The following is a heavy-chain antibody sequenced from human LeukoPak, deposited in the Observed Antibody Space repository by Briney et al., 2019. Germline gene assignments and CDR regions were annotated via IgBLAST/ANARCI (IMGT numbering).Heavy chain of an antibody. V-gene: IGHV3-64D*06. Sequence: TGGSLRLSCSASGFTFSSYAMHWVRQAPRKGLEYVSGINNNGGTTNYADSVRGRFTISRDNSKNTLFLQMRSLRAEDTAVYYCVKDASGGIQLWLHFDYWGQGTLVTVSS. CDR2: INNNGGTT. J-gene: IGHJ4*02. CDR1: GFTFSSYA. D-gene: IGHD5-18*01. CDR3: VKDASGGIQLWLHFDY.